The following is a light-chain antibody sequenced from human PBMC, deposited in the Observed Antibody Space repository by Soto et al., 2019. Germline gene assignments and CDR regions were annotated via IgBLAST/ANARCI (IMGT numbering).Light chain of an antibody. CDR1: QSVLYSSDNKNY. Sequence: DIVMTQSPDSLAVSLGERATINCKSSQSVLYSSDNKNYLAWYQLKPGQPPKLLFYWASTRQSGVPERFRGSGSGTDFTLTISSLQAEDVAVYYCHQYYSTPRPFGQGTRVEI. J-gene: IGKJ1*01. V-gene: IGKV4-1*01. CDR2: WAS. CDR3: HQYYSTPRP.